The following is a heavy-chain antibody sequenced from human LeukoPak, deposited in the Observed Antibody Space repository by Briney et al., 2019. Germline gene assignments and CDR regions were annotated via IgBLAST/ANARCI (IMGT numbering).Heavy chain of an antibody. Sequence: LRLSCAASGFTFDGYAMHWVRQAPGKGLEWVSGISWNSGSIGYADSVKGRFTISRDNAKNSLYLQMNSLRAEDTALYYCAKDTYGDRAFDIWGQGTMVTVSS. CDR3: AKDTYGDRAFDI. CDR1: GFTFDGYA. CDR2: ISWNSGSI. J-gene: IGHJ3*02. V-gene: IGHV3-9*01. D-gene: IGHD4-17*01.